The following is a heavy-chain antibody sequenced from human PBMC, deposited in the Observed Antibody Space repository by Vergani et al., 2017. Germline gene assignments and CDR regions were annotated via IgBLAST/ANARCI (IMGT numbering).Heavy chain of an antibody. CDR2: IYYSGST. V-gene: IGHV4-30-4*08. CDR3: ARGITMIVVVTSEGSWFDP. Sequence: QVQLQESGPGLVKPSETLSLTCGVSGYSINSGYYWAWIRQPPGKGLEWIGYIYYSGSTYYNPSLKSRVTISVDTSKNQFSLKLSSVTAADPAVYYCARGITMIVVVTSEGSWFDPWGQGTLVTVSS. CDR1: GYSINSGYY. J-gene: IGHJ5*02. D-gene: IGHD3-22*01.